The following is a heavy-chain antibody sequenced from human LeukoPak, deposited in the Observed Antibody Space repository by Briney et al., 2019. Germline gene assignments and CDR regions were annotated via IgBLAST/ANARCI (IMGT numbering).Heavy chain of an antibody. V-gene: IGHV1-2*06. CDR2: INPNSGGS. J-gene: IGHJ5*02. CDR1: GYTFTAYY. CDR3: ARDVGYSYGYNWFDP. Sequence: ASVKVSCMASGYTFTAYYMHWVRQAPGQGLEWMGRINPNSGGSNYAQKFQRRVTMSRDTSISTAYMELSRLRSDDTAVYYCARDVGYSYGYNWFDPWGQGTLVTVSS. D-gene: IGHD5-18*01.